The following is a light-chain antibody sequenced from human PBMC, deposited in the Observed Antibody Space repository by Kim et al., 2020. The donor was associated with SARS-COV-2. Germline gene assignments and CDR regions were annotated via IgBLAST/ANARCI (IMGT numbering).Light chain of an antibody. CDR2: EDN. CDR1: SGSIASYY. CDR3: QSYDSSNVV. V-gene: IGLV6-57*02. Sequence: GKTVTISGTGSSGSIASYYVQWYQQRPGTAPTTVIYEDNQRPSGVPDRFSGSIDSSSNSAYLTISGLKTEDEADYYCQSYDSSNVVFGGGTKLTVL. J-gene: IGLJ2*01.